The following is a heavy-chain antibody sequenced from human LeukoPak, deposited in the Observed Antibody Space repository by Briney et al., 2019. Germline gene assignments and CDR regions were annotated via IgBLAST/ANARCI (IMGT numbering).Heavy chain of an antibody. V-gene: IGHV1-69*04. D-gene: IGHD3-22*01. CDR2: IIPILGIA. CDR3: ARVNYYDSSGYGGGY. CDR1: GGTFSSYA. J-gene: IGHJ4*02. Sequence: SVKASCKASGGTFSSYAISWVRQAPGQGLEWMGRIIPILGIANYAQKFQGRVTITADKSTSTAYMELSSLRSEDTAVYYCARVNYYDSSGYGGGYWGQGTLVTVSS.